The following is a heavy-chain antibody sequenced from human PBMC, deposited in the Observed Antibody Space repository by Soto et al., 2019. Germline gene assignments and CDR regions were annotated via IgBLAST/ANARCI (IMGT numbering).Heavy chain of an antibody. D-gene: IGHD3-3*01. V-gene: IGHV3-49*03. CDR2: IRSKAYGGTT. J-gene: IGHJ6*02. CDR1: GFTFGDYA. Sequence: PGGSLRLSCTASGFTFGDYAMSWFRQAPGKGLEWVGFIRSKAYGGTTEYAASVKGRFTISRDDSKSIAYLQMNSLKTEDTAVYYCTRENITIFGVALPIYYGMDVWGQGTTVTVSS. CDR3: TRENITIFGVALPIYYGMDV.